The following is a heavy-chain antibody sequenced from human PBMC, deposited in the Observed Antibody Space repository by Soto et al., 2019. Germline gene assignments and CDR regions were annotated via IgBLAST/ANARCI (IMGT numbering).Heavy chain of an antibody. V-gene: IGHV3-33*01. CDR3: ARGIVVVPATMDHFDY. CDR1: GFSLSSYG. J-gene: IGHJ4*02. Sequence: GGSLRLSCAASGFSLSSYGMHWVRQAPGKGLEWVAVIWYDGNNKYYADSVKGRFTISRDNSKNTLYLQMNSLRAEDTALYYCARGIVVVPATMDHFDYWGQGTLVTVSS. D-gene: IGHD2-2*01. CDR2: IWYDGNNK.